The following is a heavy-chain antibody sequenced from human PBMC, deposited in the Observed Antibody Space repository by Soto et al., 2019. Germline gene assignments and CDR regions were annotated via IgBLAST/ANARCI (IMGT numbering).Heavy chain of an antibody. CDR2: IYHSGST. CDR1: GYSISSGYY. J-gene: IGHJ4*02. Sequence: PSETLSLTCAVSGYSISSGYYWGWIRQPPGKGLEWIGSIYHSGSTYYNPSLKSRVTISVDTSKNQFSLKLSSVTAADTAVYYCARDRGYDWAYWGQGTLVTVSS. CDR3: ARDRGYDWAY. D-gene: IGHD5-12*01. V-gene: IGHV4-38-2*02.